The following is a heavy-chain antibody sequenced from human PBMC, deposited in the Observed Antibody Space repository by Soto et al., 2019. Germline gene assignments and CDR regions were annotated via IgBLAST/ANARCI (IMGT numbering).Heavy chain of an antibody. Sequence: ASVKVSCKASGYTFTGYYMHWVRQAPGQGLEWMGWINPNSGGTNYAQKFQGWVTMTRDTSISTAYMELSRLRSDDTAVYYCARAGGRSSSGWSRFDYWGQGTLVTVSS. V-gene: IGHV1-2*04. CDR1: GYTFTGYY. CDR2: INPNSGGT. CDR3: ARAGGRSSSGWSRFDY. D-gene: IGHD6-19*01. J-gene: IGHJ4*02.